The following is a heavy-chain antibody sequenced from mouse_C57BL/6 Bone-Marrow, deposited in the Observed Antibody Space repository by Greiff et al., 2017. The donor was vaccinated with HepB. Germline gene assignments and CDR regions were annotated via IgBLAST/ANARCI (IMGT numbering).Heavy chain of an antibody. CDR1: GYPFTDYY. Sequence: QVQLQQSGAELVRPGASVKLSCKASGYPFTDYYINWVKQRPGQGLEWIARIYPGSGNTYYNEKFKGKATLTAEKSSRTAYMQLSSLTSEDSAVYFCARGWLLRGYFDVWGTGTTVTVSS. CDR3: ARGWLLRGYFDV. D-gene: IGHD2-3*01. J-gene: IGHJ1*03. CDR2: IYPGSGNT. V-gene: IGHV1-76*01.